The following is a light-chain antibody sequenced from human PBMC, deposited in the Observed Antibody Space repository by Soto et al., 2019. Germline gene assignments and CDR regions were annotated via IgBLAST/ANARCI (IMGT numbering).Light chain of an antibody. J-gene: IGKJ1*01. CDR1: QGISNY. CDR2: AAS. V-gene: IGKV1-27*01. Sequence: DIQRTQSPSSLSASVGDRVTITCRASQGISNYLAWYQQKPGKVPKLLIYAASTLQSGVPSRFSGSGSGTDFTLTISSLQPEDVATYYCQKYNSAATFGQGTKV. CDR3: QKYNSAAT.